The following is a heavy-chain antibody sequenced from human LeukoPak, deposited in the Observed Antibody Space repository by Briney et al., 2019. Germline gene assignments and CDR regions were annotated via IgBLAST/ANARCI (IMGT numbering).Heavy chain of an antibody. D-gene: IGHD3-22*01. CDR1: GDSVSGYY. Sequence: SDTLSLTCTVSGDSVSGYYGSWIRQPPGKGLEWIGYFYTSANTNYNPSLKSRVTMSVDASKNQFSLKLTSVTAADTAVYYCARGLRDEERHYGYYYMDIWGKGTTVTVSS. CDR3: ARGLRDEERHYGYYYMDI. J-gene: IGHJ6*03. CDR2: FYTSANT. V-gene: IGHV4-4*09.